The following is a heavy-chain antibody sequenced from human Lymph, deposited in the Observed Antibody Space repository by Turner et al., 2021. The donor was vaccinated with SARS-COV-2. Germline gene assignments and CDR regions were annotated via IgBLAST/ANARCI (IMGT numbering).Heavy chain of an antibody. CDR1: GYTFTSYD. CDR3: ARGRYSGGGMDV. Sequence: QVQLVQSGAEVKKPGASVKVSCKAPGYTFTSYDINWVRQATGQGLEWRGWMNPNSGNTGYAQKFQGRVTMTRNTSIGTAYMELSSLRSEDTAVYYCARGRYSGGGMDVWGQGTTVTVSS. J-gene: IGHJ6*02. D-gene: IGHD1-26*01. CDR2: MNPNSGNT. V-gene: IGHV1-8*02.